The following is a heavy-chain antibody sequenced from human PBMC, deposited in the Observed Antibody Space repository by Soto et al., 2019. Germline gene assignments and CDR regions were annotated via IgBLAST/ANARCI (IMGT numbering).Heavy chain of an antibody. D-gene: IGHD3-16*01. Sequence: GGSLRLSCASSGFKFSNYAMSWVRQAPGKVLESVSHISKTGDGTYYTDSVKGWFTLSRDNPHNTLYLQVHSLTAEDTAVYSCAKDRRAGGTSAFYFDFWGQGAQVTVSS. CDR1: GFKFSNYA. J-gene: IGHJ4*02. CDR2: ISKTGDGT. CDR3: AKDRRAGGTSAFYFDF. V-gene: IGHV3-23*01.